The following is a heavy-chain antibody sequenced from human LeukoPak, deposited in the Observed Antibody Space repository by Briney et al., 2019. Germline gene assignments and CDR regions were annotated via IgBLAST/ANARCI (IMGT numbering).Heavy chain of an antibody. J-gene: IGHJ5*02. Sequence: ASVKVSCKASGYTFTGYYMHWVRQAPGQGLEWMGWINPNSGGTNYAQKFQGRVTMTRDTSISTAYMELSRLRSDDTVVYYCARDPLSSIAAQGWFDPWGQGTLVTVSS. V-gene: IGHV1-2*02. CDR1: GYTFTGYY. CDR3: ARDPLSSIAAQGWFDP. CDR2: INPNSGGT. D-gene: IGHD6-6*01.